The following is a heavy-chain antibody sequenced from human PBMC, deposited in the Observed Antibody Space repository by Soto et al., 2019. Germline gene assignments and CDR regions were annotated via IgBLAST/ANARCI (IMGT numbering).Heavy chain of an antibody. J-gene: IGHJ5*02. CDR1: GGSVSSGTYY. V-gene: IGHV4-61*01. Sequence: QVQLQESGPGLVKPSETLSLTCTVSGGSVSSGTYYWSWIRQPPGKGLEWIGYIYHSGNTNYNTSLKSRVTISIDTSKNQFSLKLSSVTAADTAVYYCARWYSSGWYGWFDPWGQGTLVTVSS. D-gene: IGHD6-19*01. CDR3: ARWYSSGWYGWFDP. CDR2: IYHSGNT.